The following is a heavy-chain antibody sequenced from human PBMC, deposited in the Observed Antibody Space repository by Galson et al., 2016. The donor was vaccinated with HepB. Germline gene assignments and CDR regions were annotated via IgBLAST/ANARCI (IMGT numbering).Heavy chain of an antibody. D-gene: IGHD5-24*01. CDR3: SGGELARGFDP. Sequence: SETLSLTCAVSGGSINSNNWWNWVRQPPGKGLEWIGEIYQSGITHYNSSLKSRVTISIDNSKNQFSLRMTSVTAADTAVYYCSGGELARGFDPWGQGSLVTVSS. CDR1: GGSINSNNW. V-gene: IGHV4-4*02. CDR2: IYQSGIT. J-gene: IGHJ5*02.